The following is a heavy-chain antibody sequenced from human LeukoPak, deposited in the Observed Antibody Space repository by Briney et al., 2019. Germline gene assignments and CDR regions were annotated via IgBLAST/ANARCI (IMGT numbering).Heavy chain of an antibody. CDR3: ARDWDSSGFPNYYFDY. Sequence: ASVKVSCKASGYTLTSYAIHWVRQAPGQRPEWMGWINAGNGNTKYSQKFQGRVTITRDTSASTAYMELSSLRSEDTAVYYCARDWDSSGFPNYYFDYWGQGTLVTVSS. CDR1: GYTLTSYA. J-gene: IGHJ4*02. CDR2: INAGNGNT. D-gene: IGHD6-19*01. V-gene: IGHV1-3*01.